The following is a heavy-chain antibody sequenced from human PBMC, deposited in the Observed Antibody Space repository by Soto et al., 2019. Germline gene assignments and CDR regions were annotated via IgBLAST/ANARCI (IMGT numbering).Heavy chain of an antibody. D-gene: IGHD3-22*01. J-gene: IGHJ5*02. CDR3: ARALNYYDSSGYNWFDP. V-gene: IGHV1-69*13. CDR2: IIPIFGTA. Sequence: SVKVSCKASGGTFSSYAISWVRQAPGQGLEWMGGIIPIFGTANYAQKFQGRVTITADESTSTAYMELSSLRSEDTAVYYCARALNYYDSSGYNWFDPWGQGTLVTVSS. CDR1: GGTFSSYA.